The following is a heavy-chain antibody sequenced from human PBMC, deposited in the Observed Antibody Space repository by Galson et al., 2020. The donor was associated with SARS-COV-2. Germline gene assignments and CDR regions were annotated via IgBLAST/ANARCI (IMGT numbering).Heavy chain of an antibody. CDR2: ISYDGSHK. J-gene: IGHJ2*01. Sequence: GESLKISCAASGYTFSSYAMHWVRQAPGKGLEWVAVISYDGSHKYYADSVQGRLTISRDNSKNTLYLLMNSLRPEDTALYYCARGGGSYLWYFDLWGRGTLVTVSS. CDR3: ARGGGSYLWYFDL. V-gene: IGHV3-30*04. CDR1: GYTFSSYA. D-gene: IGHD1-26*01.